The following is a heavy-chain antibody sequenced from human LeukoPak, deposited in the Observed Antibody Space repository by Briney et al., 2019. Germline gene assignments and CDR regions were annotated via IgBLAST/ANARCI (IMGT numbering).Heavy chain of an antibody. V-gene: IGHV3-21*01. CDR1: GFTFSSYS. CDR3: ARELWFGESHRPDYRDAFDI. D-gene: IGHD3-10*01. CDR2: ISSSSSYI. Sequence: GGSLSLSCAASGFTFSSYSMNWVRQAPGKGLEWVSSISSSSSYIYYADSVKGRFTISRDNAKNSLYLQMNSLRAEDTAVYYCARELWFGESHRPDYRDAFDIWGQGTMVTVSS. J-gene: IGHJ3*02.